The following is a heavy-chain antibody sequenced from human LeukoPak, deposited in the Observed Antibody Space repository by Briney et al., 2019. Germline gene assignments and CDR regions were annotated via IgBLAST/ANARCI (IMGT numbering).Heavy chain of an antibody. D-gene: IGHD6-13*01. CDR3: ARDPQHQQQLVPFYYFDY. CDR2: INPSGGST. CDR1: GYTFTSYY. V-gene: IGHV1-46*01. Sequence: GASVKVSCKASGYTFTSYYMHWVRQAPGQGLEWMGIINPSGGSTSYAQKFQGRVTMTRDTSTSTVYMELSSLRSEDTAVYYCARDPQHQQQLVPFYYFDYWGQGTLVTVSS. J-gene: IGHJ4*02.